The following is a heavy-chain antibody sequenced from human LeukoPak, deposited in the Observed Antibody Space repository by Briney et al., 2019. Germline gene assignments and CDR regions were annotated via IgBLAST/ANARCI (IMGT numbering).Heavy chain of an antibody. D-gene: IGHD1-14*01. CDR2: IYNSGST. Sequence: GGSLRLSCAASGFTVGYNYMTWVRQAPGKGLEWVAAIYNSGSTYYADSVRGRFTISRDNSKNTMYLQMNSLKGEDTAVYYCARRSNPPGRIDHWGQGTLVTVSS. CDR1: GFTVGYNY. J-gene: IGHJ4*02. V-gene: IGHV3-66*04. CDR3: ARRSNPPGRIDH.